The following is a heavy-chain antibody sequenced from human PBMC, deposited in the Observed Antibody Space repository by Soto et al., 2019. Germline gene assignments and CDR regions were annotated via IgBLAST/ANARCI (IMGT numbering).Heavy chain of an antibody. D-gene: IGHD5-12*01. V-gene: IGHV3-7*04. CDR3: ARDGDGYNRVAFDI. J-gene: IGHJ3*02. Sequence: EVQLVESGGGLVQPGGSLRLSCEASGLTFSSYWMSWVRQAPGKGLEWVAIIKEDGTEIYYVDSVKGRFTISRDNAKRSLYLQMNSLRAEHTAVYYCARDGDGYNRVAFDIWGQGTMVTVSS. CDR1: GLTFSSYW. CDR2: IKEDGTEI.